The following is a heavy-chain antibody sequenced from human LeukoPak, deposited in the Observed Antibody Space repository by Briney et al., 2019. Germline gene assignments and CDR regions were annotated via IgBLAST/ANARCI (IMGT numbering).Heavy chain of an antibody. CDR2: IYYSGST. CDR1: GGSISSSSYY. Sequence: KPSEPLSLPCPVSGGSISSSSYYWGWIRQPPGKGLEWIGSIYYSGSTYYNPSLKSRVTISVHTSKNQFSLKLSSVTAADTAVYYCARVEGYCSGGSCYSLDYWGQGTLVTVSS. D-gene: IGHD2-15*01. V-gene: IGHV4-39*01. CDR3: ARVEGYCSGGSCYSLDY. J-gene: IGHJ4*02.